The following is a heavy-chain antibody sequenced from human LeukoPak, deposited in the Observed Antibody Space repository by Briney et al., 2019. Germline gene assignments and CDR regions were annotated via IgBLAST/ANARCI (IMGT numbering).Heavy chain of an antibody. D-gene: IGHD2-8*01. Sequence: GESLKISCRGSGYSFTNYWIDWVRQMPGKGLEWMGVIYPGTSDTRYSPSFQGQVTISADKSISTAYLQWSSLKASDTAMYYCARRQASCSNGVCYTLYDMDVWGQGTTVTISS. CDR1: GYSFTNYW. V-gene: IGHV5-51*01. CDR2: IYPGTSDT. J-gene: IGHJ6*02. CDR3: ARRQASCSNGVCYTLYDMDV.